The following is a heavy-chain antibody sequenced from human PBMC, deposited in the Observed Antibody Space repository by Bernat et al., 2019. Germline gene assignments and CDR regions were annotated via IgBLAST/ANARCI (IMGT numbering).Heavy chain of an antibody. Sequence: QVQLVESGGGVVQPGRSLRLSCAASGFTFSSYGMHWVRQAPGKGLEWVAVISYDGSNKYYADSVKGRFTISRDNSKNTLYLQMNSLRAEDTAVYYCARGSHRPTWIQDYYYGMDVWGQGTTVTVSS. D-gene: IGHD5-18*01. V-gene: IGHV3-30*03. CDR1: GFTFSSYG. CDR3: ARGSHRPTWIQDYYYGMDV. CDR2: ISYDGSNK. J-gene: IGHJ6*02.